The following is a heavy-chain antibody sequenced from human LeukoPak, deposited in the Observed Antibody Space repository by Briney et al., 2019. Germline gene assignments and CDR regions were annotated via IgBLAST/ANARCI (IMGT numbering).Heavy chain of an antibody. CDR1: GYTFNSYD. CDR2: MNPNTGNT. J-gene: IGHJ4*02. CDR3: ARGPPYGSRSDYFDY. D-gene: IGHD3-10*01. V-gene: IGHV1-8*01. Sequence: ASVKVSCTASGYTFNSYDINWVRQATGQGLEWMGWMNPNTGNTGYGERFQGRVTMTRDNSISTAYMELSSLTSEDTAVYYCARGPPYGSRSDYFDYWGQGTLVTVSS.